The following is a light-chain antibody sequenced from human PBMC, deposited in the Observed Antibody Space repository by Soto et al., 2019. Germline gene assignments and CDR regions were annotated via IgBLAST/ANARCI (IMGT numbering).Light chain of an antibody. CDR3: QQRSNWPHP. CDR1: QSVSSY. Sequence: EIVLTQSPAPLSLSPGERATLSCRASQSVSSYFALYQQKPGQAPRLLIYDASNRATGIPARFSGSGSGTDFTLTISSLEPEDFAVYYCQQRSNWPHPFGQGTRLEIK. J-gene: IGKJ5*01. CDR2: DAS. V-gene: IGKV3-11*01.